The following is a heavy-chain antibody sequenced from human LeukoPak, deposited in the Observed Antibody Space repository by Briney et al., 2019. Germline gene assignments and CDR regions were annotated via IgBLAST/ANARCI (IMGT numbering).Heavy chain of an antibody. CDR3: ARVGKVAGYNYGLDV. J-gene: IGHJ6*02. V-gene: IGHV6-1*01. D-gene: IGHD1-14*01. CDR2: TYYRSEWYN. Sequence: SQTLSLTCAISGDSVSSNSAAWNWIRQSPSRGLEWLGRTYYRSEWYNDYALSVKSRITINPDTSRNQFSLQLTSVTPEDTAIHYCARVGKVAGYNYGLDVWGQGTTVTVSS. CDR1: GDSVSSNSAA.